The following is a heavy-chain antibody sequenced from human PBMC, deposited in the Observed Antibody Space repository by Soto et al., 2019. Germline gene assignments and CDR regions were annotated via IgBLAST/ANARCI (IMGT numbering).Heavy chain of an antibody. CDR2: ISGSGGST. D-gene: IGHD3-9*01. Sequence: GGSLRLSCAASGFTFSSYAMSWVRQAPGKGPEWVSAISGSGGSTYYADSVKGRFTISRDNSKNTLYLQMNSLRAEDTAVYYYAKGPVLRYFDWPPPIDYWGQGTLVTVSS. CDR1: GFTFSSYA. CDR3: AKGPVLRYFDWPPPIDY. J-gene: IGHJ4*02. V-gene: IGHV3-23*01.